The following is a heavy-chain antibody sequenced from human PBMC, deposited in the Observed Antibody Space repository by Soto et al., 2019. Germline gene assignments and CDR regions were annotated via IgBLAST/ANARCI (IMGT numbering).Heavy chain of an antibody. CDR1: GYNFNTFD. J-gene: IGHJ4*02. CDR2: MNPNSGNT. CDR3: AGGNFRY. V-gene: IGHV1-8*02. D-gene: IGHD3-3*01. Sequence: ASVKVSCKASGYNFNTFDIYWVRQATGHGLEWMGWMNPNSGNTGYAQELRGRVTMTRNTSNATAYLELTSLTSDDTGVYYCAGGNFRYWGQVTLVTVSS.